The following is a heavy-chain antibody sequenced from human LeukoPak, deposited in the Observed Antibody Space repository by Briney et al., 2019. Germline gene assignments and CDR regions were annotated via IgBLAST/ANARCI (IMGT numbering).Heavy chain of an antibody. D-gene: IGHD2-2*01. CDR3: ARDSTEYQLLYYYYGMDV. CDR1: GFTFSSYS. V-gene: IGHV3-21*01. Sequence: GGSLRLSCAASGFTFSSYSMNWVRQAPGKGLEWVSSISSSSSYIYYAGSVKGRFTISRDNAKNSLYLQMNSLRAEDTAVYYCARDSTEYQLLYYYYGMDVWGQGTTVTVSS. J-gene: IGHJ6*02. CDR2: ISSSSSYI.